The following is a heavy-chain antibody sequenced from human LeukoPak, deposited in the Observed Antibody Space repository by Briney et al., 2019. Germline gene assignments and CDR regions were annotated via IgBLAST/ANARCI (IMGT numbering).Heavy chain of an antibody. CDR1: GSTLSSYA. CDR2: ISYDGSNK. J-gene: IGHJ1*01. V-gene: IGHV3-30*07. Sequence: GGSLSFSCAASGSTLSSYAMHWVRQAPGKGLEWVAVISYDGSNKYYADSVKGRFTISRDNPRSTLYMQMNSLRDDDTALYCYWVLWGQGTLVTVSS. D-gene: IGHD3-10*01. CDR3: WVL.